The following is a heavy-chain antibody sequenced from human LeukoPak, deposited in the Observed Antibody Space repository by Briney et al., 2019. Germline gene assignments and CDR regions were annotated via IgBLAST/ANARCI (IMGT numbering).Heavy chain of an antibody. V-gene: IGHV4-59*01. CDR1: GGSISSYY. D-gene: IGHD4-23*01. CDR2: IYYSGST. J-gene: IGHJ6*02. CDR3: ASSYGGNPQYYYYGMDV. Sequence: SETLSLTCTVSGGSISSYYWSWIRQPPGKGLEWIGYIYYSGSTNYNPSLKSRVTISVDTSKNQFSLKLSSVTAADTAVYYCASSYGGNPQYYYYGMDVWGQGATVTVSS.